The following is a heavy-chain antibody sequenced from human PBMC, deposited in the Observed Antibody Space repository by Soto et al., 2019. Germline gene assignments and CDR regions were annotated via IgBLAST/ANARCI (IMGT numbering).Heavy chain of an antibody. J-gene: IGHJ6*02. V-gene: IGHV3-7*01. CDR3: ARIASSGRGWDV. CDR1: GFTFSRYW. Sequence: EVQLVESGGGLVQPGGSLRLSCVDSGFTFSRYWMSWVRQAPVKGLEWVGNLKQDGSEKNYVDSVKGRFTISRDNAENSMYLQMNSLRAEDTAVYYCARIASSGRGWDVWGQGTTVVVSS. D-gene: IGHD3-10*01. CDR2: LKQDGSEK.